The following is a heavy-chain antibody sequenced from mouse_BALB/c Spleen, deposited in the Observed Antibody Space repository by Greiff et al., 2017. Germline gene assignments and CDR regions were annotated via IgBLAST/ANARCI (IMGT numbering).Heavy chain of an antibody. Sequence: QVHVKQSGPGLVAPSQSLSITCTVSGFSLTSYGVHWVRQPPGKGLEWLGVIWAGGSTNYNSALMSRLSISKDNSKSQVFLKMNSLQTDDTAMYYCAREGGNHWYFDVWGAGTTVTVSS. J-gene: IGHJ1*01. CDR2: IWAGGST. D-gene: IGHD2-1*01. V-gene: IGHV2-9*02. CDR1: GFSLTSYG. CDR3: AREGGNHWYFDV.